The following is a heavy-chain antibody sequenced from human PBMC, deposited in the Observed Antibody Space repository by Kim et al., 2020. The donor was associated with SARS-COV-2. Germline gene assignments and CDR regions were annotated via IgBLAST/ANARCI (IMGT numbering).Heavy chain of an antibody. D-gene: IGHD3-10*01. Sequence: GESLKISCKGSGYSFTSYWIGWVRQMPGKGLEWMGIIYPGDSDTRYSPSFQGQVTIAADKSISTAYLQWSSLKASDTAMYYCAKQRGYGSGSYYYYGMDVWGQGTTVTVSS. CDR2: IYPGDSDT. CDR1: GYSFTSYW. CDR3: AKQRGYGSGSYYYYGMDV. J-gene: IGHJ6*02. V-gene: IGHV5-51*01.